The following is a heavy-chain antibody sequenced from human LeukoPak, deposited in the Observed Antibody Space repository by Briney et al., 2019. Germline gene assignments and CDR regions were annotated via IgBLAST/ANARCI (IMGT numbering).Heavy chain of an antibody. D-gene: IGHD3-9*01. CDR1: GFSVSNNY. CDR3: ARIQRAGYLSRY. J-gene: IGHJ4*02. V-gene: IGHV3-53*01. Sequence: GGSLRLPCAGSGFSVSNNYMTWVRQAPGKGLEWVSSLYDSGATFYADSVKGRFTISRDDSKNTLYLQMNSLRADDTAVYYCARIQRAGYLSRYWGQGTLVTVAS. CDR2: LYDSGAT.